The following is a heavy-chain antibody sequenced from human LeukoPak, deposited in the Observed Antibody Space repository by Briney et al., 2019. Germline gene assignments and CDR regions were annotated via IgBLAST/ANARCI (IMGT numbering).Heavy chain of an antibody. J-gene: IGHJ5*02. Sequence: GGSLRLSCAASGFTFSDYYMSWIRQAPGKGLEWLSYISSSSTYSTYTNYADSVKGRFTISRDNSKNTLYLQMNSLRAEDTAVYYCARGYASGTYFTPCGSWGQGTLVTVSS. CDR1: GFTFSDYY. CDR3: ARGYASGTYFTPCGS. D-gene: IGHD3-10*01. V-gene: IGHV3-11*03. CDR2: ISSSSTYSTYT.